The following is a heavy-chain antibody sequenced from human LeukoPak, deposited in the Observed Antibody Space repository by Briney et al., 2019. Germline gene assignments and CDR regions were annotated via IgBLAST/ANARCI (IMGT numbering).Heavy chain of an antibody. D-gene: IGHD5-18*01. V-gene: IGHV3-74*01. J-gene: IGHJ4*02. CDR1: GFTFSSYW. CDR3: ATQPHGYSYGGYYFDY. Sequence: GGSLRLTCAASGFTFSSYWMHWVRQTPRKGLVWVSRINRDGSSTSYADSVKGRFTISRDNAKNTLYLQMNSLRAEDTAVYYCATQPHGYSYGGYYFDYWGQGTLVTVSS. CDR2: INRDGSST.